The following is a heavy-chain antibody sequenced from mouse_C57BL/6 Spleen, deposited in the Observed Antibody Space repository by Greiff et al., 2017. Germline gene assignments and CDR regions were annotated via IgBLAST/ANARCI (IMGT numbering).Heavy chain of an antibody. J-gene: IGHJ4*01. CDR3: ARGGDYDRDYAMDY. CDR2: IDPSDSET. Sequence: QVQLQQPGAELVRPGSSVKLSCKASGYTFTSYWMHWVKQRPIQGLEWIGNIDPSDSETPYNQKFKDKATLTVDKSSSTAYMQLSSLTSEDSAVYYCARGGDYDRDYAMDYWGQGTSVTVSS. CDR1: GYTFTSYW. V-gene: IGHV1-52*01. D-gene: IGHD2-4*01.